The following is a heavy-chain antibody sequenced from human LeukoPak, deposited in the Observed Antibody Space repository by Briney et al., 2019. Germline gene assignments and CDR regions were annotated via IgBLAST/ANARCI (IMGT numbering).Heavy chain of an antibody. J-gene: IGHJ6*04. V-gene: IGHV3-64*01. CDR1: GFTFTNYA. Sequence: GGSLRLSCAASGFTFTNYAMHWVRQDPGKGLEYVSAISYNGGSTYYANSVKGRFTISRDNAKNSLYLQMNSLRAEDTAVYYCAELGITMIGGVWGKGTTVTISS. D-gene: IGHD3-10*02. CDR2: ISYNGGST. CDR3: AELGITMIGGV.